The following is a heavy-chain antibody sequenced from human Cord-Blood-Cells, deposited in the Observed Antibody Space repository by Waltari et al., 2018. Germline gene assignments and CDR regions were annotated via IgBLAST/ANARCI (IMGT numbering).Heavy chain of an antibody. J-gene: IGHJ2*01. V-gene: IGHV4-61*09. CDR2: IYTSGST. Sequence: QVQLQESGPGLVKPSQTLSLTCTVSGGSISSGSYYWSWIRQPAGKGLEWIGYIYTSGSTNYNPSLKSRVTISVDTSKNQFSLKLSSETAADTAVYYCARPTSSSSWYFDLWGRGTLVTVSS. D-gene: IGHD6-6*01. CDR3: ARPTSSSSWYFDL. CDR1: GGSISSGSYY.